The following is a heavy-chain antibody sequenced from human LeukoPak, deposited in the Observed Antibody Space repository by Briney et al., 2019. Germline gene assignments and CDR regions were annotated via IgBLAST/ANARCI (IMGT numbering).Heavy chain of an antibody. CDR3: AKTLAAAGNEYAY. Sequence: GASVKVSCKASGGTFSSYAISWVRQAPGQGLEWMGGIIPIFGTANYAQKFQGRVTITADESTSTAYMELSSLRSEDTAVYYCAKTLAAAGNEYAYWGQGTLVTVSS. J-gene: IGHJ4*02. V-gene: IGHV1-69*13. CDR2: IIPIFGTA. D-gene: IGHD6-13*01. CDR1: GGTFSSYA.